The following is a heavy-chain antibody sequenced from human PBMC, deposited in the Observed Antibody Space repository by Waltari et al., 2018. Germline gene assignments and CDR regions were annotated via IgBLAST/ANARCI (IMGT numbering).Heavy chain of an antibody. CDR1: GYSFTRYW. CDR2: IYPGDSDT. CDR3: ARSIYTVTTKVSWFDP. D-gene: IGHD4-17*01. J-gene: IGHJ5*02. V-gene: IGHV5-51*01. Sequence: EVQLVQSGAEVKKPGESLKISCKGSGYSFTRYWIGWVRQMPGKGLEWMGIIYPGDSDTRYSPSFQGQVTISADKSISTAYLQWSSLKASDTAMYYCARSIYTVTTKVSWFDPWGQGTLVTVSS.